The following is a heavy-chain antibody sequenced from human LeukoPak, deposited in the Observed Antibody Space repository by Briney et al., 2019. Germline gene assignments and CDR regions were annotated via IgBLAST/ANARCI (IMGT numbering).Heavy chain of an antibody. CDR2: IIPIFGTA. CDR1: GGTFSSYA. CDR3: ARTMVRGYYFDY. D-gene: IGHD3-10*01. Sequence: SVKVSCKASGGTFSSYAISWVRQAPGQGLEWMGGIIPIFGTANYTQKFQGRVTITADESTSTAYMELSSLRSEDTAVYYCARTMVRGYYFDYWGQGTLVTVSS. J-gene: IGHJ4*02. V-gene: IGHV1-69*13.